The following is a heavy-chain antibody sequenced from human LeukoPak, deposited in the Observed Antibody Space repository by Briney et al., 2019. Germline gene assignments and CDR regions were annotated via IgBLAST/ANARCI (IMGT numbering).Heavy chain of an antibody. J-gene: IGHJ2*01. CDR3: AKSMTLQWRGFFDL. Sequence: GGSLRLSCAASGFTFTSYSMNWVRQAPGKGLEWVSTISDSGANTYYADSVRGRFTISRDNSKNTLYLQKNSLRADDTAIYYCAKSMTLQWRGFFDLWGRGTHVTVSS. CDR2: ISDSGANT. D-gene: IGHD6-19*01. CDR1: GFTFTSYS. V-gene: IGHV3-23*01.